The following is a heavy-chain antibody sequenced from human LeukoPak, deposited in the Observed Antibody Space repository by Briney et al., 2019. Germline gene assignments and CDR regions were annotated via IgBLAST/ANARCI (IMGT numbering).Heavy chain of an antibody. J-gene: IGHJ4*02. CDR2: ISPYNGNT. V-gene: IGHV1-18*01. CDR1: GYTFARYG. CDR3: ARHYYGSGTYYHFDS. D-gene: IGHD3-10*01. Sequence: GASVKVSCKPSGYTFARYGVSWVRQAPGQGLEWMAWISPYNGNTKYAQKLQGRVTLTTDTSTSTAYMELRSPRSDDTAVYYCARHYYGSGTYYHFDSWGQGTLVTVSS.